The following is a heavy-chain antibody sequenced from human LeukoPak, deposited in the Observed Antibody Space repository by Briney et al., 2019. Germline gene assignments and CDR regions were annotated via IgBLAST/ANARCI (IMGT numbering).Heavy chain of an antibody. Sequence: GGSLRLSCVASGFTFSSYSMSWVRQAPGKGLEWVSSISSSNSYIYYADSVTGRFTISRDNAKNPLYLQMNSLRAEDTAVYYCARDPERSVAGICDYWGQGTLVTVSS. CDR3: ARDPERSVAGICDY. V-gene: IGHV3-21*01. J-gene: IGHJ4*02. D-gene: IGHD6-19*01. CDR1: GFTFSSYS. CDR2: ISSSNSYI.